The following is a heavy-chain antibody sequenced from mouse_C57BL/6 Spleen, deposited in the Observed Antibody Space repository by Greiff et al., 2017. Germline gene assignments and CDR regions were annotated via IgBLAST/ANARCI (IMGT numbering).Heavy chain of an antibody. CDR2: IWGDGRT. Sequence: VQLNELGPSPVASSQSLSITCTVSGISLTRSGVSWFRQPPGEGLALLGVIWGDGRTNYHSALISRLRIRKNKSKSQVFLRLNSLQTDDTATCYCAKVVDYIYAKDQSGRGASV. CDR1: GISLTRSG. J-gene: IGHJ4*01. V-gene: IGHV2-3*01. CDR3: AKVVDYIYAKDQ. D-gene: IGHD1-1*02.